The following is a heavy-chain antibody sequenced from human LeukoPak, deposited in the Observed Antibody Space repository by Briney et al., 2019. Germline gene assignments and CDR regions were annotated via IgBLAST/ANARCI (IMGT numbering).Heavy chain of an antibody. CDR3: ARDHRTYGYCSSTSCYPSY. Sequence: ASVKVSCKASGYTFTSYGISWVRQAPGQGLEWMGWISAYNGNTNYAQKLQGRVTMTTDTSTSTAYMELRSLRSDDTAVYYCARDHRTYGYCSSTSCYPSYWGQGTLVTASS. V-gene: IGHV1-18*01. J-gene: IGHJ4*02. CDR1: GYTFTSYG. D-gene: IGHD2-2*03. CDR2: ISAYNGNT.